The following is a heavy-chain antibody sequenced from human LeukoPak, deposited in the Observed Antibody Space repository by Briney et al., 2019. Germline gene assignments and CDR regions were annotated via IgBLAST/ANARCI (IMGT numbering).Heavy chain of an antibody. J-gene: IGHJ4*02. V-gene: IGHV3-30-3*01. CDR3: ARGMYYYDSSDIGGGYYFDY. CDR1: GFTFGSYA. CDR2: ISYHGSNK. Sequence: GGSLRLSCAASGFTFGSYAMHWVRQAPGKGLEWVAVISYHGSNKYYADSVKGRFTISRDNSKKTVFLQMNSLRAEDTAVYYCARGMYYYDSSDIGGGYYFDYWGQGTLVTVSS. D-gene: IGHD3-22*01.